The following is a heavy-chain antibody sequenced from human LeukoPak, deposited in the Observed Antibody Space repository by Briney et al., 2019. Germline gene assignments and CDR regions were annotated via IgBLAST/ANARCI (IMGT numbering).Heavy chain of an antibody. CDR1: GFTFSNYW. J-gene: IGHJ4*02. V-gene: IGHV3-7*04. D-gene: IGHD3/OR15-3a*01. CDR2: IHPEGNEK. Sequence: GGSLRLSCAASGFTFSNYWMSWVRQAPGKGLEWVANIHPEGNEKYHVDSVKGRFTISRDNAKNFLHLQMDSLRVEDTAVYYCARGYDFSGDYWGQGTLVTVSS. CDR3: ARGYDFSGDY.